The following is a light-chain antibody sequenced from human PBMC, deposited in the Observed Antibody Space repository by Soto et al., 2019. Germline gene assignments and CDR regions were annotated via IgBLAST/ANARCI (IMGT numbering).Light chain of an antibody. V-gene: IGKV3-15*01. J-gene: IGKJ2*01. CDR1: QSVSSN. Sequence: EIVMTQSPATLSVSPGERATLSCRASQSVSSNLAWYQHKPGQAPRLLIYGASTRATGIPARFSGSGSGTEFTLTISSLQSEDFAVYYCQQYNTWPPVYTFGQGTKVDIK. CDR2: GAS. CDR3: QQYNTWPPVYT.